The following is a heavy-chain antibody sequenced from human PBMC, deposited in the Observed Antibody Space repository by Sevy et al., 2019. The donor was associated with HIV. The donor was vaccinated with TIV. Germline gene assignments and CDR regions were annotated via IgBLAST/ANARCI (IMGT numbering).Heavy chain of an antibody. CDR3: ARFLRTSYYYYYAMDV. J-gene: IGHJ6*02. Sequence: ASVKVSCKASGYTFTSYDINWVRQATGQGLEWMEWMNPNSGNTGYAQKFQGRVTMTRNTSISTAYMELSSLRSEDTAVYVSARFLRTSYYYYYAMDVWGQGTTVTVSS. CDR2: MNPNSGNT. D-gene: IGHD3-3*01. CDR1: GYTFTSYD. V-gene: IGHV1-8*01.